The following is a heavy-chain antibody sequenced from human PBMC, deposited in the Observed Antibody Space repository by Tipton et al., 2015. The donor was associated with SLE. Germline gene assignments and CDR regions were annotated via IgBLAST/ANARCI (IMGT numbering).Heavy chain of an antibody. V-gene: IGHV4-39*07. Sequence: LRLTCTVSGGSISSSSYYWGWIRQPPGKGLEWIGSIYYSGSTYYNPSLKSRVTISVDTSKNQFSLKLSSVTAADTAVYYCTRGPGSRPLYYDILTGLDYWGQGTLVTVSS. J-gene: IGHJ4*02. CDR3: TRGPGSRPLYYDILTGLDY. D-gene: IGHD3-9*01. CDR1: GGSISSSSYY. CDR2: IYYSGST.